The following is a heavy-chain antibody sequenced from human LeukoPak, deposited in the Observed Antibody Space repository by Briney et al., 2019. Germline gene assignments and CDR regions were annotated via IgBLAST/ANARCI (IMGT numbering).Heavy chain of an antibody. J-gene: IGHJ4*02. CDR2: INAGNGNT. CDR1: GYTFTSYA. Sequence: ASVKVSCKASGYTFTSYAVHWVRQAPGQRLEWMGWINAGNGNTKYSQKFQGRVTITRDTSASTAYMELSSLRSEDTAVYYCARDRVPIAVTGTGDYFDYWGQGTLVTVSS. V-gene: IGHV1-3*01. D-gene: IGHD6-19*01. CDR3: ARDRVPIAVTGTGDYFDY.